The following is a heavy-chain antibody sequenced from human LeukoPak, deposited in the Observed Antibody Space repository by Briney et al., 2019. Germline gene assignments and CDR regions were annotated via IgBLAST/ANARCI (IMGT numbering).Heavy chain of an antibody. J-gene: IGHJ4*02. CDR3: ARGGYGSGSYNYSDY. CDR2: INAGNGNT. V-gene: IGHV1-3*01. D-gene: IGHD3-10*01. CDR1: GYTFTSYA. Sequence: ASVKVSCKASGYTFTSYAMHWVRQAPGQRLEWMGWINAGNGNTKYSQKFQGRVTITRDTSASTAYMELSSLRSEDTAVYYCARGGYGSGSYNYSDYWGQGTLVTVSS.